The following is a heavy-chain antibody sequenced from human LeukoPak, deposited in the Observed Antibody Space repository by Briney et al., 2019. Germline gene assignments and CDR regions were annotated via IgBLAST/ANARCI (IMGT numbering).Heavy chain of an antibody. Sequence: GASVKVSCKASGYTFTSYGISWVRQAPGQGLEWMGWISAYNGNTNYAQKLQGRVTMTTDTSTSTAYMELRSLRSDDTAVYYCARSHTAMVVWHYYYYMDVWGKGTTVTVSS. V-gene: IGHV1-18*01. D-gene: IGHD5-18*01. CDR1: GYTFTSYG. CDR3: ARSHTAMVVWHYYYYMDV. CDR2: ISAYNGNT. J-gene: IGHJ6*03.